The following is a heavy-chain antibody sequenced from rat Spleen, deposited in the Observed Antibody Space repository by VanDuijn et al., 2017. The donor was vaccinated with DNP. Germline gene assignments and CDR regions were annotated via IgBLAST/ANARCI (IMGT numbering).Heavy chain of an antibody. CDR1: GFTFSTAW. Sequence: EVQVLESGGGLVQPGNSLKLSCATSGFTFSTAWMYWYRQFPEKRLEWVARIKAKSNNYATDYTESVKGRLTISSDDSKSSIYLQMNNVKEEHTAIYDWYYNSVYWGQGVMVTVSS. J-gene: IGHJ2*01. CDR3: YYNSVY. CDR2: IKAKSNNYAT. V-gene: IGHV6-6*01. D-gene: IGHD4-3*01.